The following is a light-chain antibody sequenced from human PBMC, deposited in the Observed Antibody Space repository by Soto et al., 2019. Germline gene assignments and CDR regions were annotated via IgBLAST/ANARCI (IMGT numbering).Light chain of an antibody. CDR3: QQYNSYRT. CDR2: KAS. CDR1: QGISSY. V-gene: IGKV1-8*01. Sequence: AIRMTQSPSSLSASTGDRVTITCRASQGISSYLAWYQQKPGKAPKLLIYKASSLESGVPSRFSGSGSGTEFTLTITSLQPDDFATYYCQQYNSYRTFGQGTRWIS. J-gene: IGKJ1*01.